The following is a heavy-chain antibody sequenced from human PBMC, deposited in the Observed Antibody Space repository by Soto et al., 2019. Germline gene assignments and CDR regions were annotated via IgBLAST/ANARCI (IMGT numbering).Heavy chain of an antibody. CDR1: GGSVSSCSYY. CDR2: IYYSGST. D-gene: IGHD1-26*01. V-gene: IGHV4-61*01. CDR3: ARGSAGDTTYFDY. Sequence: SETLSLTCTVSGGSVSSCSYYWSWIRQPPGKGLEWIGYIYYSGSTNYNPSLKSRVTISVDTSKNQFSLKLSSVTAADTAVYYCARGSAGDTTYFDYWGQGTLVTVSS. J-gene: IGHJ4*02.